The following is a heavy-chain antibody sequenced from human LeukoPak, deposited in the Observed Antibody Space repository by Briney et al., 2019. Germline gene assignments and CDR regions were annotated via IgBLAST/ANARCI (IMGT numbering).Heavy chain of an antibody. Sequence: SSVKVSCKASGYTFTSYDINWVRQATGQGLDWMGWMNPNSGNTGYAQKFQGRVTMTRNTSISTAYMELSSLRSEDTAVYYCARGSSTSSYYYYGMDVWGQGTTVTVSS. CDR2: MNPNSGNT. J-gene: IGHJ6*02. D-gene: IGHD2-2*01. CDR3: ARGSSTSSYYYYGMDV. V-gene: IGHV1-8*01. CDR1: GYTFTSYD.